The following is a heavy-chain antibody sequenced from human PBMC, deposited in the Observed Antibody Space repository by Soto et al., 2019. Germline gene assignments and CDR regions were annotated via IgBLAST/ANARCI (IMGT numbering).Heavy chain of an antibody. J-gene: IGHJ4*02. Sequence: EPQLVASGGGLVQPGGSLRLSCAASGFTFSFYTMNWVRQTPGKGLEWLAYISRGGSSIYYAAYVKGRFTVSRDNATNSLSMHLNSLRREDTAVYSCAGEGGDLRGSGVFDYWGQGTLVTVSS. CDR1: GFTFSFYT. D-gene: IGHD6-19*01. CDR3: AGEGGDLRGSGVFDY. V-gene: IGHV3-48*01. CDR2: ISRGGSSI.